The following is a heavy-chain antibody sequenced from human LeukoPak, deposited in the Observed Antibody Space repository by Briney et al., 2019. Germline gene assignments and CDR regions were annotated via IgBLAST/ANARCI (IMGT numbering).Heavy chain of an antibody. D-gene: IGHD3-9*01. CDR2: INHSGST. Sequence: KPSETLSLTCAVYGGSFSGYYWSWIRQPPGKGLEWIGEINHSGSTNYNPSLKSRVTISVDTSKYQFSLKLSSVTAADTAVYYCARGRRSRLRYFDWLTSAFDIWGQGTMVTVSS. J-gene: IGHJ3*02. V-gene: IGHV4-34*01. CDR1: GGSFSGYY. CDR3: ARGRRSRLRYFDWLTSAFDI.